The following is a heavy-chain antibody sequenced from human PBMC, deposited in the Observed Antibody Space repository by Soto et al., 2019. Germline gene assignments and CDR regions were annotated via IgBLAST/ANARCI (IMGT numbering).Heavy chain of an antibody. CDR2: IRSKANSYAT. V-gene: IGHV3-73*01. J-gene: IGHJ5*02. CDR1: GFTFSGSA. Sequence: GGSLRLSCAASGFTFSGSAMHWVRQASGKGLEWVGRIRSKANSYATAYAASVKGRFTISRDDSKNTAYLQMNSLKTEDTAVYYCTRQVVLMVRLRFNWFDPWGQGTLVTVSS. D-gene: IGHD3-10*01. CDR3: TRQVVLMVRLRFNWFDP.